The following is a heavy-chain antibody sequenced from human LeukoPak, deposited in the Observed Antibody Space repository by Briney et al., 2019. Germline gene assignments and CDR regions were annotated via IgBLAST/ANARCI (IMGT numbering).Heavy chain of an antibody. D-gene: IGHD1-14*01. Sequence: GGPLRLSCAASGFTFSSYAMSWVRRAPGKGLEWVSAISGSGGSTYYADSVKGRFTISRDNSKNTLYLQMNSLRAEDTAVYYCAKELSRNRASYWGQGTLVTVSS. J-gene: IGHJ4*02. CDR2: ISGSGGST. CDR3: AKELSRNRASY. V-gene: IGHV3-23*01. CDR1: GFTFSSYA.